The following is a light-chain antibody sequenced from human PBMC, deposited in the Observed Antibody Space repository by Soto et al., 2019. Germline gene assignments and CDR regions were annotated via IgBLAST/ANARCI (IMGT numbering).Light chain of an antibody. CDR3: LLHKSYVWT. V-gene: IGKV1-17*01. J-gene: IGKJ1*01. CDR2: AAS. CDR1: QGIRND. Sequence: DIQMTQSPSSLSASVDDRITITCRASQGIRNDLSWYQQKPGKAPKRLIYAASSLQGGVPSRFSGSGSGTEFTLTITSLQPEDFATYYCLLHKSYVWTFGQGTTVDIK.